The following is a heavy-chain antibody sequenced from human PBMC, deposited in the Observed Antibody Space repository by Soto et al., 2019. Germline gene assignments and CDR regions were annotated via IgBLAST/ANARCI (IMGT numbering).Heavy chain of an antibody. J-gene: IGHJ4*02. CDR2: ISGSGTST. Sequence: PGGSLRLSCAASGFSFSRHSMSWVRQAPGKGPEWVSAISGSGTSTYYADSVKGRFTISRDNSKNTLYLQMNSLRAEDTAVYYCAKTEQWLIAYFDYWGQGTLVTVSS. D-gene: IGHD6-19*01. CDR1: GFSFSRHS. V-gene: IGHV3-23*01. CDR3: AKTEQWLIAYFDY.